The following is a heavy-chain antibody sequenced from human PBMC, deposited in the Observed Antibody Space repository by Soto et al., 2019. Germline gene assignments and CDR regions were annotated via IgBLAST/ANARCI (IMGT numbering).Heavy chain of an antibody. CDR3: ARGPYYDSSGYYWFDP. V-gene: IGHV4-31*03. CDR2: IYYSGST. Sequence: PSETPSLTCTVSGGSISSGGYYWRWIRQHPGKGLEWIGYIYYSGSTYYNPSPKSRVTISVDTSKNQFSLKLSSVTAADTAVYYCARGPYYDSSGYYWFDPWGQGTLVTVSS. D-gene: IGHD3-22*01. CDR1: GGSISSGGYY. J-gene: IGHJ5*02.